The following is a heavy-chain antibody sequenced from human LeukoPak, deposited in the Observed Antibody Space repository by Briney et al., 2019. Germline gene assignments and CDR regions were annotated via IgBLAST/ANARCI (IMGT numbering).Heavy chain of an antibody. V-gene: IGHV4-30-2*01. CDR3: ARRGGGWFGESSFDY. D-gene: IGHD3-10*01. CDR2: IFHTGGT. J-gene: IGHJ4*02. Sequence: PSETLSLTCSVSGASISSGGYHWSWIRQPPGNGLEWIGYIFHTGGTYYNPSLKSRVTMSVDMSNNQFSLRLSSVTAADTAVYYCARRGGGWFGESSFDYWGQGTLVTVSS. CDR1: GASISSGGYH.